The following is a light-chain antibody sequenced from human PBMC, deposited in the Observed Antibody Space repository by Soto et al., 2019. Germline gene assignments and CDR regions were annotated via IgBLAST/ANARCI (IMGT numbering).Light chain of an antibody. Sequence: EFVLTQSPGTLSLSPGERATLSCRASQTVRNNYLAWYQQKPGQAPRLLIYDASSRATGIPDRFSGGGSGTDFTPTISRLEPEDFAVYYCQQFSSYPLTFGRGTKVDIK. J-gene: IGKJ4*01. V-gene: IGKV3-20*01. CDR1: QTVRNNY. CDR2: DAS. CDR3: QQFSSYPLT.